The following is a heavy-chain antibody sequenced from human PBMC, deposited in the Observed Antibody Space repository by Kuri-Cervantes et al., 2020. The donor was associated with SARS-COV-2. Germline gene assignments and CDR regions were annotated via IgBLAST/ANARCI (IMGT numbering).Heavy chain of an antibody. Sequence: GSLRLSCAVYGESFSNYYWTWIRQSPGKGLEWIGSIYYSGSTYYNPSLKSRVTISVDTSKNQFSLKLSSVTAADTAVYYCARGLRGLTHDYWGQGTLVTVSS. CDR3: ARGLRGLTHDY. CDR1: GESFSNYY. D-gene: IGHD4/OR15-4a*01. V-gene: IGHV4-34*01. J-gene: IGHJ4*02. CDR2: IYYSGST.